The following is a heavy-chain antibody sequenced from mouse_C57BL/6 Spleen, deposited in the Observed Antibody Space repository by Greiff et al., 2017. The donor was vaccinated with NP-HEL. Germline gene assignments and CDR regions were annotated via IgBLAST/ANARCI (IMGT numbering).Heavy chain of an antibody. CDR3: MDAYYSNYVDAY. D-gene: IGHD2-5*01. Sequence: EVQLQQSGAELVRPGASVKLSCTASGFNIKDDYMHWVKQRPEQGLEWIGWIDPENGDTEYASKFQGKATITADTSSNTAYLQLSSLTSEDTAVYYCMDAYYSNYVDAYWGQGTLVTVSA. J-gene: IGHJ3*01. CDR1: GFNIKDDY. V-gene: IGHV14-4*01. CDR2: IDPENGDT.